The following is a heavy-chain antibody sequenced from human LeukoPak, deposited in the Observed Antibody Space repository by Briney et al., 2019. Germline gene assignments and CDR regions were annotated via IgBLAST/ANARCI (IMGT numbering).Heavy chain of an antibody. CDR2: IRYDGSNK. CDR1: GFTFSSYG. D-gene: IGHD3-10*01. Sequence: GGSLRLSCAASGFTFSSYGMHWVRQAPGKGLEWVAFIRYDGSNKYYADSVKGRFTISRDNSKNTLYLQMNSLRAEDTAVYYCAKDHKMVRGVIISGPYYYYYYMDVWGKGTTVIISS. CDR3: AKDHKMVRGVIISGPYYYYYYMDV. V-gene: IGHV3-30*02. J-gene: IGHJ6*03.